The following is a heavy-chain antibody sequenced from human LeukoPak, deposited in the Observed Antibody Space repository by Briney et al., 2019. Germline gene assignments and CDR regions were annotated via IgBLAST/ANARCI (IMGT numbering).Heavy chain of an antibody. V-gene: IGHV3-30*02. D-gene: IGHD6-6*01. CDR3: ATDRSSIAVRPH. Sequence: GGSLRLSCAASGFSFSSFGLHWVRQAPGKGLEWVAFIRYDGDNKYHADSVKGRFTISRDNSKNTLYLQMNSLRAEDTAVYYCATDRSSIAVRPHWGQGTQVTVSS. J-gene: IGHJ4*02. CDR2: IRYDGDNK. CDR1: GFSFSSFG.